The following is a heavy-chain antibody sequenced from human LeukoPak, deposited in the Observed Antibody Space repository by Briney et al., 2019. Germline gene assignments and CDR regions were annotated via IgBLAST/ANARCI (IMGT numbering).Heavy chain of an antibody. Sequence: GGSLRLSCAASGFIFTTYNMTWVRQAPGKGLEWVSSITSSSNYIYYADSVKGRFTISRDNAKNSLYLQMNSLRAEDTAVYYCAREDDFWSGYYSDYWGQGTLVTVSS. J-gene: IGHJ4*02. CDR3: AREDDFWSGYYSDY. V-gene: IGHV3-21*01. D-gene: IGHD3-3*01. CDR1: GFIFTTYN. CDR2: ITSSSNYI.